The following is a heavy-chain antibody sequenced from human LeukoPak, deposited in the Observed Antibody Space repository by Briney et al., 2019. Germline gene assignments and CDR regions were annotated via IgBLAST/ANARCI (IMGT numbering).Heavy chain of an antibody. CDR2: INPNSGGT. CDR3: ARVKEIAAALDY. V-gene: IGHV1-2*06. J-gene: IGHJ4*02. Sequence: SVNVSCKASGGTFSRYSIIWVRQPPAQGLEWMGRINPNSGGTNYAQKFQGRVTMTRDTSISTAYMELSRLRSDDTAVYYCARVKEIAAALDYWGQGTLVTVSS. D-gene: IGHD6-13*01. CDR1: GGTFSRYS.